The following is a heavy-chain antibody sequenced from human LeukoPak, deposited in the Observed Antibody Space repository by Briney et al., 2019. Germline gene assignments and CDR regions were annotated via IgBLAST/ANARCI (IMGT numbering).Heavy chain of an antibody. CDR1: GYTFTSYG. J-gene: IGHJ4*02. CDR2: ISTYNGNT. D-gene: IGHD5-12*01. V-gene: IGHV1-18*01. Sequence: ASVKASCKASGYTFTSYGITWVRQAPGQGLEWMGWISTYNGNTNYAQNLQGRVSMTTDTSTSTAYMELRSLRSDDTAVYYCARGRGSTSRYWGQGTLVTVSS. CDR3: ARGRGSTSRY.